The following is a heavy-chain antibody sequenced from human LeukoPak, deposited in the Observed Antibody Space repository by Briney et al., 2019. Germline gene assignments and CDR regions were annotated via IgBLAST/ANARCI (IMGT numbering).Heavy chain of an antibody. J-gene: IGHJ4*02. V-gene: IGHV3-21*01. D-gene: IGHD5-12*01. CDR1: GFTFSSYS. CDR3: ARVSLLRAWPSLDY. CDR2: ISSSSSYI. Sequence: RGSLRLSCAASGFTFSSYSMNWVRQAPGKGLEWVSSISSSSSYIYYADSVKGRFTISRDNAKNSLYLQMNSLRAEDTAVYYCARVSLLRAWPSLDYWGQGTLVTVSS.